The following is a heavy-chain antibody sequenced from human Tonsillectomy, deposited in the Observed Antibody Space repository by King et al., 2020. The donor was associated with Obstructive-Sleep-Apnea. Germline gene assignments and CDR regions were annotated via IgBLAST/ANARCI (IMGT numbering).Heavy chain of an antibody. CDR3: ARDLPSGAVVDY. D-gene: IGHD4-23*01. J-gene: IGHJ4*02. CDR1: GGSISSSSYY. V-gene: IGHV4-39*07. Sequence: QLQASGPGLVKPSETLSLTCTVSGGSISSSSYYWGWIRQPPGKGLEWIGSIYYSGSTYYNPSLKSRVTISVDTSKNQFSLKLSSVTAADTAVYYCARDLPSGAVVDYWGQGTLVTVSS. CDR2: IYYSGST.